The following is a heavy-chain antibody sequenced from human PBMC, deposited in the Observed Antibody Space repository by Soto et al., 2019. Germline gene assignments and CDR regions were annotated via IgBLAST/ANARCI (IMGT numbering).Heavy chain of an antibody. D-gene: IGHD6-13*01. CDR2: IYYSGRT. Sequence: QVQLQESGPGLVKPSETLSLTCTVSGGSISSYYWSWIRQPPGKGLEWIGYIYYSGRTNYNPSLKRRVTISVDTSKNQSALKLSSVTAGDTAVYYCACHRYRSWAFDIWGQGTMGTVSS. V-gene: IGHV4-59*01. J-gene: IGHJ3*02. CDR3: ACHRYRSWAFDI. CDR1: GGSISSYY.